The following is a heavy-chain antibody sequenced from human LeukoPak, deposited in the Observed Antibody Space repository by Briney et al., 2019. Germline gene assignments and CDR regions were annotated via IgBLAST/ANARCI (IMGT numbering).Heavy chain of an antibody. D-gene: IGHD3-10*01. Sequence: APVKVSYKPSRYTFTRYYMHRVRQAPRHEGKWMGWINPLRGGTNYAQKFQGRVTMTRDTSISTAYMELSRLRSDDTAVYYCARDKSLGYYGSGSPYYYYYYMDVWGKGTTVTVSS. CDR3: ARDKSLGYYGSGSPYYYYYYMDV. CDR2: INPLRGGT. CDR1: RYTFTRYY. J-gene: IGHJ6*03. V-gene: IGHV1-2*02.